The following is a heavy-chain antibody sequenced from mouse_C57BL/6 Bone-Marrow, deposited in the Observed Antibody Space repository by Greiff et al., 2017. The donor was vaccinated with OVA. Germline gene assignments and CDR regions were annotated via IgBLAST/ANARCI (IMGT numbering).Heavy chain of an antibody. Sequence: EVKVVESGGGLVKPGGSLKLSCAASGFTFSSYAMSWVRQTPETRLGWVATISDGGSYTYYPDNVQGRFTISRDNAKNNLYLQMSHLKSEDTAMYYCARDRGYYGYEDFDYWGQGTTLTVSS. CDR1: GFTFSSYA. J-gene: IGHJ2*01. D-gene: IGHD2-2*01. V-gene: IGHV5-4*01. CDR3: ARDRGYYGYEDFDY. CDR2: ISDGGSYT.